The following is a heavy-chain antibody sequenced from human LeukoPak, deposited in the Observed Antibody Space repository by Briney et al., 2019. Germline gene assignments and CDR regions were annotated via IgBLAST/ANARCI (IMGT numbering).Heavy chain of an antibody. Sequence: GASVKVSCKASGYTFTSYGISWVRQAPGQGLEWIGWISAYNGNTNYAQKLQGRVTMTTDTSTSTAYMELRSLRSDDTAVYYFAQKAAYDILTGYYYYYGMDVWGKGTTVTVSS. CDR2: ISAYNGNT. CDR1: GYTFTSYG. CDR3: AQKAAYDILTGYYYYYGMDV. D-gene: IGHD3-9*01. J-gene: IGHJ6*04. V-gene: IGHV1-18*04.